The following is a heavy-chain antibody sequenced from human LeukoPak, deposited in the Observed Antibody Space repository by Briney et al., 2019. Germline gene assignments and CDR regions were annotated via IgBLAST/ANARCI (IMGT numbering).Heavy chain of an antibody. CDR2: IYYSGST. CDR3: ARRMVRGVTFDY. J-gene: IGHJ4*02. Sequence: SETLSLTCTVSGGSISSSSYYWGWIRQPPGKGLEWIGSIYYSGSTYYNPSLKSRVTISVDTSKNQFSLKLSSVTAADTAVYYCARRMVRGVTFDYWGQGTLVTVSS. V-gene: IGHV4-39*01. D-gene: IGHD3-10*01. CDR1: GGSISSSSYY.